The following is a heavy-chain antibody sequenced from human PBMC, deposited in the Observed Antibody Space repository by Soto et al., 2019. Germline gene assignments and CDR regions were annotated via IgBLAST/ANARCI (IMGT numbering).Heavy chain of an antibody. CDR1: GFTADDYA. D-gene: IGHD4-17*01. Sequence: EVQLVESGGGLVQPGRSLRLSCVASGFTADDYAMHWVRQAPGKGLEWVSGISSNSDTIDYADSVKGRFTISRDHAKNSLFLQMKSLRPEDTALYYCAKDMPWGRMTTIHNVDSWGQGTLVTVSS. J-gene: IGHJ4*02. V-gene: IGHV3-9*02. CDR3: AKDMPWGRMTTIHNVDS. CDR2: ISSNSDTI.